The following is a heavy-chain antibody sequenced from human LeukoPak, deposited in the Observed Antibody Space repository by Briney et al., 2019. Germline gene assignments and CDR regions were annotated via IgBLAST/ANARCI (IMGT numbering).Heavy chain of an antibody. CDR3: ARGGNWNSFDY. V-gene: IGHV1-2*02. CDR2: INPNGGGT. J-gene: IGHJ4*02. CDR1: GYTFTDYY. D-gene: IGHD1-20*01. Sequence: ASVKVSCKASGYTFTDYYMHWVRQAPGQGLEWMGWINPNGGGTNYAQKFQGRVTMTRDTSITTAYMELSRLRSDDTAVYFCARGGNWNSFDYRGQGTLVTVSS.